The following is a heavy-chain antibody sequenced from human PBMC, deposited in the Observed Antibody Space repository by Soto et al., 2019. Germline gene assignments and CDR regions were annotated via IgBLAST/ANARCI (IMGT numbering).Heavy chain of an antibody. CDR1: GFTFSNAW. CDR3: TTVYYYGSGHYYFDY. CDR2: IKSKSDGGTT. Sequence: EVQLVESGGGLVKPGGSLRLSCAASGFTFSNAWMSWVRQAPGKGLEWVARIKSKSDGGTTDYAAPVKGRITNSRDDSKNTLYLKMISLKTKDTVVYYCTTVYYYGSGHYYFDYWGQGTLVTVSS. J-gene: IGHJ4*02. V-gene: IGHV3-15*01. D-gene: IGHD3-10*01.